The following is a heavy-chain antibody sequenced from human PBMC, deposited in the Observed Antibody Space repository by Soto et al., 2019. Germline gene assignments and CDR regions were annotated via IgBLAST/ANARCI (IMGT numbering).Heavy chain of an antibody. D-gene: IGHD6-6*01. Sequence: QVQLVQSRAEVRKPGASVKISCKASGYTFTSYAIHWLRQAPGQRLEWMGWINGGAGDTRYSVNFQGRVTFTRDTAATTAFMDLSSLSSADTAIYYCARSPSRMAAETQLDPWGQGTLVTVSS. CDR1: GYTFTSYA. CDR3: ARSPSRMAAETQLDP. CDR2: INGGAGDT. J-gene: IGHJ5*02. V-gene: IGHV1-3*01.